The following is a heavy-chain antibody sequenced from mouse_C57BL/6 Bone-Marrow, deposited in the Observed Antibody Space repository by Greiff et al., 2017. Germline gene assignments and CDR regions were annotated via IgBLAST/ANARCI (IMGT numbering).Heavy chain of an antibody. CDR2: IDPENGDT. V-gene: IGHV14-4*01. CDR1: GFNIKDDY. J-gene: IGHJ4*01. Sequence: EVQLQQSGAELVRPGASVKLSCTASGFNIKDDYMHWVKQRPEQGLEWIGWIDPENGDTVYASKFQGKDTITADTSSNTAYLQLSSLTSEDTAVYYCTTNGYYGYAMDYWGQGTSVTVSS. D-gene: IGHD2-3*01. CDR3: TTNGYYGYAMDY.